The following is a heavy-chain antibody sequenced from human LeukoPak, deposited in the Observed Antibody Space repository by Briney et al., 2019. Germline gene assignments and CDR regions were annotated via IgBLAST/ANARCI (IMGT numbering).Heavy chain of an antibody. J-gene: IGHJ4*02. Sequence: GGSLRLSCAASGFTFSNYWMTWFRQTPGKGLEWVGNIEPDGSEKYYVDSVKGRFTISRDNAKNSLFLQMSSLRVEDTAIYYCARDYVWGSSESDYWGQGTLVTVSS. CDR3: ARDYVWGSSESDY. CDR2: IEPDGSEK. D-gene: IGHD7-27*01. CDR1: GFTFSNYW. V-gene: IGHV3-7*01.